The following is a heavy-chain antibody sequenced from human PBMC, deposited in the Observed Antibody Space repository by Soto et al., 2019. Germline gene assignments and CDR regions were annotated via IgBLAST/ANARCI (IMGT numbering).Heavy chain of an antibody. J-gene: IGHJ6*03. D-gene: IGHD3-10*01. CDR1: GGSFSGYQ. CDR2: INDSGNI. V-gene: IGHV4-34*01. Sequence: QVQLQQWGAGLLKPSETLSLTCAVYGGSFSGYQWSWIRQTPGKGLEWIGEINDSGNINYNPSLKSRVTILLDTPKKQISLKLSSVTAADSAVYYCARGLTLWFGELSRRGGYYYYTDVWGKGTTVTVSS. CDR3: ARGLTLWFGELSRRGGYYYYTDV.